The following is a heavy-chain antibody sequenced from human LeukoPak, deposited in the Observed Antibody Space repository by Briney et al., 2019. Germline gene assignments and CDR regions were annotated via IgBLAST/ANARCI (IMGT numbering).Heavy chain of an antibody. CDR2: ISSGTSYI. CDR3: ARDRSTIVRSFDY. V-gene: IGHV3-21*01. CDR1: GFTFSSYN. D-gene: IGHD1-26*01. Sequence: VGSLRLSCSASGFTFSSYNMNWVRQAPGKGLEWVSSISSGTSYIYYADSVKGRFTISRDNAKNSLYLQMNSLRAEDTAVYYCARDRSTIVRSFDYWGQGTLVTVSS. J-gene: IGHJ4*02.